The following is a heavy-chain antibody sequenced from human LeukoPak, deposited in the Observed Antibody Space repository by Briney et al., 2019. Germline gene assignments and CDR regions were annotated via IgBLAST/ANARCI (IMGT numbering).Heavy chain of an antibody. CDR1: GGSFSGYY. J-gene: IGHJ5*02. D-gene: IGHD6-13*01. CDR3: ARGRYSSSWYRRTFDP. Sequence: SSETLSLTCAVYGGSFSGYYWSWIRQPPGKGLEWIGEINHSGSTNYNPSLKSRVTISVGTSKNQFSLKLSSVTAADTAVYYCARGRYSSSWYRRTFDPWGQGTLVTVSS. V-gene: IGHV4-34*01. CDR2: INHSGST.